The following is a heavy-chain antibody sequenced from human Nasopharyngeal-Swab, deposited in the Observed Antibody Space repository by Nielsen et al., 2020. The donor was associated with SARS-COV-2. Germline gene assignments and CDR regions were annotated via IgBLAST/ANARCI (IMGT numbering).Heavy chain of an antibody. CDR2: INPSGGST. V-gene: IGHV1-46*01. Sequence: ASVKVSCKASGYTFTSYYMHWVRQAPGQGLECMGIINPSGGSTSYAQKFQGRVTMTRDTSTSTVYMELSSLRSEDTAVYYCARGPADCSGGSCYASHMDVWGKGTTVTVSS. CDR1: GYTFTSYY. J-gene: IGHJ6*03. D-gene: IGHD2-15*01. CDR3: ARGPADCSGGSCYASHMDV.